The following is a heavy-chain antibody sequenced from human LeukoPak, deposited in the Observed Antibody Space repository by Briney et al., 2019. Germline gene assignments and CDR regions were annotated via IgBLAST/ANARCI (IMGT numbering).Heavy chain of an antibody. V-gene: IGHV3-30*02. CDR2: IRYDATNK. CDR3: AKGGARYNLIPALDY. CDR1: GFTFSSYA. D-gene: IGHD1-14*01. J-gene: IGHJ4*02. Sequence: GGSLRLSCAASGFTFSSYAMHWVRQAPGKGLEWVAFIRYDATNKYYADSVKGRFTISRDNSKNTLYLQMNSLRAEDTAVYYCAKGGARYNLIPALDYWGQGTLVTVSS.